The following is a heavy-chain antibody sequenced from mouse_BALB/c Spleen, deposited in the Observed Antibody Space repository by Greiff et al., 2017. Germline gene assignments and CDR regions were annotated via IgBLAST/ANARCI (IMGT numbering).Heavy chain of an antibody. V-gene: IGHV6-6*02. D-gene: IGHD2-1*01. CDR3: TRRNGNGYYAMDY. CDR2: IRLKSNNYAT. CDR1: GFTFSNYW. Sequence: EVKLVESGGGLVQPGGSMKLSCVASGFTFSNYWMTWVRQSPEKGLEWVAEIRLKSNNYATHYAESVKGRFTISRDDSKSSVYLQMNNLRAEDTGIYDSTRRNGNGYYAMDYWGQGTSVTVSS. J-gene: IGHJ4*01.